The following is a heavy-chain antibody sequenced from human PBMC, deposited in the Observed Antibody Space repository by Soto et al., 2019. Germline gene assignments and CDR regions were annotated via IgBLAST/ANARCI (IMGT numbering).Heavy chain of an antibody. V-gene: IGHV3-23*01. J-gene: IGHJ3*02. CDR2: ILVDGRT. CDR1: GFFCSSYD. Sequence: PGGSLRLGCAASGFFCSSYDMSWVRQAPGKGLELVSTILVDGRTFYVDSVKGRFTISRDSSQNTVYLQMNSLTVGDTALYYCAKATAAGGAAFDICGQGTMVTVSS. D-gene: IGHD2-8*02. CDR3: AKATAAGGAAFDI.